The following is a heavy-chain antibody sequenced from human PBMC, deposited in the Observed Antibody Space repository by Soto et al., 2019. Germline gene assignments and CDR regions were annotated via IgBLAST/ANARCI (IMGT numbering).Heavy chain of an antibody. CDR1: VGSISSYY. Sequence: SETLSLTCTVSVGSISSYYWSWIRQPPGKGLEWIGYIYYSGSTNYNPSLKSRVTISVDTSKNQFSLKLSSVTAADTAVYYCARGSIAARPAYAFDIWGQGTMVTVSS. D-gene: IGHD6-6*01. CDR2: IYYSGST. V-gene: IGHV4-59*01. J-gene: IGHJ3*02. CDR3: ARGSIAARPAYAFDI.